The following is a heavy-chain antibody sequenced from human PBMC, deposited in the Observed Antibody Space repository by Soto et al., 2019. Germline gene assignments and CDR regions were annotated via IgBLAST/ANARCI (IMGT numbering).Heavy chain of an antibody. V-gene: IGHV4-39*01. CDR1: GGSISSSSYY. CDR2: IYYSGST. Sequence: SETLSLTCTVSGGSISSSSYYWGWIRQPPGKGLEWIGSIYYSGSTYYNPSLKSRVTISVDTSKNQFSLKLSSLTAADTAVYYCARHPYYDFWRRRSDYYYYMDVGGKGTTVT. J-gene: IGHJ6*03. D-gene: IGHD3-3*01. CDR3: ARHPYYDFWRRRSDYYYYMDV.